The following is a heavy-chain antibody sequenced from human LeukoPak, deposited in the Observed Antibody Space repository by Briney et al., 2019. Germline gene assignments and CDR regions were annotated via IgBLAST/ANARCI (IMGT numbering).Heavy chain of an antibody. D-gene: IGHD5-18*01. Sequence: TSETLSLTCTVSGGSISSYYWSWIRQPPGKGLEWIGYIYYSGSTNYNPSLKSRVTISVDTSKNQSSLKLSSVTAADTAVYYCARADSYGLYGMDVWGQGTTVTVSS. V-gene: IGHV4-59*01. CDR1: GGSISSYY. CDR2: IYYSGST. J-gene: IGHJ6*02. CDR3: ARADSYGLYGMDV.